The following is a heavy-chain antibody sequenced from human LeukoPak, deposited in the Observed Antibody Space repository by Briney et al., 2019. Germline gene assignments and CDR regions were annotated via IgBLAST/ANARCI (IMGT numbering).Heavy chain of an antibody. D-gene: IGHD3-3*01. Sequence: KTSETLSLTCAVYGASYNAYYWSWIRQPPGKGLEWIGDIDHRGAATYNPSLKSRLSISADASENQFSLKLNSVTDADTAVYYCAVGITILGVAASFDSWGQGNLVIVSS. J-gene: IGHJ4*02. CDR3: AVGITILGVAASFDS. CDR1: GASYNAYY. CDR2: IDHRGAA. V-gene: IGHV4-34*01.